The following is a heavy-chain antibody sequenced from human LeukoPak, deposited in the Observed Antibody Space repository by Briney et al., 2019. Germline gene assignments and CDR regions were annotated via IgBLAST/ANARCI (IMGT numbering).Heavy chain of an antibody. V-gene: IGHV3-21*01. J-gene: IGHJ6*03. CDR1: GFASSTYD. Sequence: PGGSLRLSCTASGFASSTYDMNWVRQAPGKGLEWVSSISGGSTYIYYIDSVKGRFTISRDNAQNSLYLQMESLSAEDTAVYYCARESGIMVGDYYYYYMDVWGIGTTVTVSS. CDR2: ISGGSTYI. D-gene: IGHD1-26*01. CDR3: ARESGIMVGDYYYYYMDV.